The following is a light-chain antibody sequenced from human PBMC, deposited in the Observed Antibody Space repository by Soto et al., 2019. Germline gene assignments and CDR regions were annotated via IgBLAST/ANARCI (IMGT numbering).Light chain of an antibody. Sequence: DIVLTQAPGTLSLSPGERATLSCRASQTITGRSLAWYQQKPGQAPRLLITSISTRATGIPDRFSGSGSGADFTLTITRLEPEDFAVYYREQFQIPRTFGHGTEVDIK. J-gene: IGKJ1*01. CDR3: EQFQIPRT. CDR1: QTITGRS. CDR2: SIS. V-gene: IGKV3-20*01.